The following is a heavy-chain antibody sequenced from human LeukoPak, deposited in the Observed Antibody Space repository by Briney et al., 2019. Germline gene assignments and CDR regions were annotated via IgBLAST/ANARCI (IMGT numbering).Heavy chain of an antibody. D-gene: IGHD3-22*01. J-gene: IGHJ4*02. Sequence: PGGSLRLSCAASGFTFSSYAMSWVRQAPGKGLEWVSAISGSGDITYYADSVKGRFTISRDNSKNTLYLQMNSLRAEDTAVYYCARERYYYDSSGYQIPNFDFWGQGTLVTVSS. CDR1: GFTFSSYA. V-gene: IGHV3-23*01. CDR2: ISGSGDIT. CDR3: ARERYYYDSSGYQIPNFDF.